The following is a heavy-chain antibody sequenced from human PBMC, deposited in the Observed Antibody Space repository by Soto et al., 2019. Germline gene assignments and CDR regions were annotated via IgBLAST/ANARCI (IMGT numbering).Heavy chain of an antibody. Sequence: GRALRLYCAATGFHFSNYYMSSSRHCPGKGLEWVSYISSSSSYTNYAGSVKGRFTTSRDNAKNSLYLQMNGLRAEDTAVYYCAVYSVSSPSVWFDPWGQGTLVIVYS. CDR1: GFHFSNYY. CDR3: AVYSVSSPSVWFDP. V-gene: IGHV3-11*06. J-gene: IGHJ5*02. D-gene: IGHD2-15*01. CDR2: ISSSSSYT.